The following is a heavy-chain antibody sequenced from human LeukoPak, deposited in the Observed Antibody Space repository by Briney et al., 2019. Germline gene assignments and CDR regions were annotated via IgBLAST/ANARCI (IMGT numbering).Heavy chain of an antibody. CDR1: GYTFTGYY. V-gene: IGHV1-2*02. CDR3: ARERIGNNWNYFVTVGPDY. CDR2: INPNSGGT. Sequence: GASVKVSCKASGYTFTGYYMHWVRQAPGQGLEWMGWINPNSGGTNYAQKFQGRVTMTRDTSISTAYMELSRLRSDDTAVYYCARERIGNNWNYFVTVGPDYWGQGTLVTVSS. J-gene: IGHJ4*02. D-gene: IGHD1-7*01.